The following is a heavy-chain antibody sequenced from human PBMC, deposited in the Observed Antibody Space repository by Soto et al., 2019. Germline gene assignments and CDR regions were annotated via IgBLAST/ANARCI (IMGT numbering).Heavy chain of an antibody. J-gene: IGHJ3*02. CDR3: ARDNPPAAFDI. CDR1: GLTFSSYG. Sequence: GGSLRLSCAASGLTFSSYGMHWVRQAPGKGLEWVAVIWYDGSNKYYADTVKGRFTISRDNSKNTLYLQMNSLRAEDTAVYYCARDNPPAAFDIWGQGTMVTVSS. CDR2: IWYDGSNK. V-gene: IGHV3-33*01.